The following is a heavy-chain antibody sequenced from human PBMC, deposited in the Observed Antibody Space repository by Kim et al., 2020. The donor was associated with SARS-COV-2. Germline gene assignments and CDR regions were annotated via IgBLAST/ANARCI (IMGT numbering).Heavy chain of an antibody. Sequence: SETLSLTCAVYGGSFSGYYWSWIRQPPGKGLEWIGEINHSGSTNYNPSLKSRVTISVDTSKNQFSLKLSSVTAADTAVYYCARRIRAYSSSAFDYWGQGTLVTVSS. CDR2: INHSGST. V-gene: IGHV4-34*01. CDR1: GGSFSGYY. J-gene: IGHJ4*02. CDR3: ARRIRAYSSSAFDY. D-gene: IGHD6-13*01.